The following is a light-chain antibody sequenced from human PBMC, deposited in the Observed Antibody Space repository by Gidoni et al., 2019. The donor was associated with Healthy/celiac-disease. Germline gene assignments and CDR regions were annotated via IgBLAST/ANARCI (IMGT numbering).Light chain of an antibody. CDR1: SPNIGAGYD. CDR2: GNS. J-gene: IGLJ2*01. V-gene: IGLV1-40*01. Sequence: QSVLTQPPSVSGAPGQRVTISCTGSSPNIGAGYDVHWYQQLPGTAPKLLIYGNSNRPSGVPDRFSGSKSGTSASLAITGLQAEYEADYYCQSYDSSLSGVVFGGGTKLTVL. CDR3: QSYDSSLSGVV.